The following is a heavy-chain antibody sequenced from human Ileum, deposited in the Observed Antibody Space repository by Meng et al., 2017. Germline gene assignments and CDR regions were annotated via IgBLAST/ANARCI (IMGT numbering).Heavy chain of an antibody. CDR3: ARGPDHGAFAI. Sequence: ASVKVSCKASEYTFTDYYLHWVRQAPGQGLEWMGCINPNSGGTNYAQKFQGRITMTRDTSISTVYMDLSWLRSDDTAVYYCARGPDHGAFAIWGQGKRV. J-gene: IGHJ3*02. CDR2: INPNSGGT. D-gene: IGHD1-14*01. CDR1: EYTFTDYY. V-gene: IGHV1-2*02.